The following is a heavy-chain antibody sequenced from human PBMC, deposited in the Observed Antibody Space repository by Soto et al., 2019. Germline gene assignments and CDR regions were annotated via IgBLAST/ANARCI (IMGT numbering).Heavy chain of an antibody. J-gene: IGHJ6*02. D-gene: IGHD2-2*01. Sequence: QVQLVQSGAEVRKPGASVKVSCKASGYSFTTYGISWVRQAPGQGLEWMGWISPYNGNTRYAQKDQGRVTRTTDTSKGTAYMELRSLRSDDTAVYYCARDEIVVVPATMDYYIMDVWGQGTTVTVSS. V-gene: IGHV1-18*01. CDR1: GYSFTTYG. CDR2: ISPYNGNT. CDR3: ARDEIVVVPATMDYYIMDV.